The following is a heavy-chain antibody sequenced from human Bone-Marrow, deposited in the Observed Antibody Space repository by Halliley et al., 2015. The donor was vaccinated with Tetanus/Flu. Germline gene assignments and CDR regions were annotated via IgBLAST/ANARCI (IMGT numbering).Heavy chain of an antibody. CDR3: GKDRMWFGDHYYGMDV. CDR1: GFTFDNYA. CDR2: ISWDGGRI. Sequence: SLRLSCAASGFTFDNYAMHWVRQAPGKGLEWVSGISWDGGRIAYADSVKGRFTISRDNAKNSLYLQMDSLRTEDTALYYCGKDRMWFGDHYYGMDVWGLGTTVTVSS. J-gene: IGHJ6*02. V-gene: IGHV3-9*01. D-gene: IGHD3-10*01.